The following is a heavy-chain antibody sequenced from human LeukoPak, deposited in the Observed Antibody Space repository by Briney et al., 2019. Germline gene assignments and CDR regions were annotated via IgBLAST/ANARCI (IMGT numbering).Heavy chain of an antibody. J-gene: IGHJ4*02. CDR1: GFTFSSYW. V-gene: IGHV3-7*01. CDR2: IKQDGSEK. Sequence: GGSLRLSCAASGFTFSSYWMSWVRQAPGKGLEWVANIKQDGSEKYYVDSVKGRFTISRDNAKNSLYLQMNSLRAEDTAVYYCAVQNGYCSGGSCYFDYWGQGTLVTVSS. D-gene: IGHD2-15*01. CDR3: AVQNGYCSGGSCYFDY.